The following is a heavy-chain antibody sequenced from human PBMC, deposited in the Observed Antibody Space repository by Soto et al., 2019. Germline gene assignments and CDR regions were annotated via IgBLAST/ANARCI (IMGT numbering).Heavy chain of an antibody. D-gene: IGHD2-15*01. Sequence: GGSLRLSCAASGFNFSSYTMNWVRQAPGKGLEWVSSISSSSRYIYYADSVKGRFTISRDDAKNSLSLQMNSLRAEDTAVYYCARDRCSGASCYQTYAFDIWGRGTMVPVSS. CDR1: GFNFSSYT. J-gene: IGHJ3*02. CDR3: ARDRCSGASCYQTYAFDI. V-gene: IGHV3-21*01. CDR2: ISSSSRYI.